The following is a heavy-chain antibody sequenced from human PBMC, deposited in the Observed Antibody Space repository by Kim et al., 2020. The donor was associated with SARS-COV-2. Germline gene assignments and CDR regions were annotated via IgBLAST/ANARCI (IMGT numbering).Heavy chain of an antibody. V-gene: IGHV3-30*18. D-gene: IGHD2-21*02. CDR2: ISDDGSDK. Sequence: GGSLRLSCPASGFTFSSYCMHWVRQAPGKGLEWVAVISDDGSDKYYTDSVKGRFTISRDNSKNPLYLQLNSLRAEDTAVYYCAKVRRCPDCYNYYSYGLDVWGQGTTVTVSS. CDR3: AKVRRCPDCYNYYSYGLDV. J-gene: IGHJ6*02. CDR1: GFTFSSYC.